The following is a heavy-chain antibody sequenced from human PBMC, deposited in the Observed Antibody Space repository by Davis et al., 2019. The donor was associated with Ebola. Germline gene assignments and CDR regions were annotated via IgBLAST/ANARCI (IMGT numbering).Heavy chain of an antibody. D-gene: IGHD5-24*01. V-gene: IGHV3-30*02. CDR2: IRYDGSNK. J-gene: IGHJ4*02. CDR3: VNHGFFDY. Sequence: GESLKISCAASGFTFSSYGMHWVRQAPGKGLEWVAFIRYDGSNKYYADSVKGRFTISRDNSKNTLYLQMSSLRAEDTAVYYCVNHGFFDYWGQGTLVTVSS. CDR1: GFTFSSYG.